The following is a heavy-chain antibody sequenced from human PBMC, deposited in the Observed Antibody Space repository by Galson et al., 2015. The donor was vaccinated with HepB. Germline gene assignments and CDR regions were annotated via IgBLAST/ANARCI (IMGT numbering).Heavy chain of an antibody. CDR1: RFTFSTYW. CDR2: IKPDGTVQ. CDR3: ARDRDGGWSYDC. Sequence: SLRLSCAASRFTFSTYWMQWVRQAPGKGLEWVASIKPDGTVQVYVDSVKGRFTISRDNAKNSLSLQMNSLRVEDTAVYYCARDRDGGWSYDCWGQGTLVTVSS. J-gene: IGHJ4*02. V-gene: IGHV3-7*03. D-gene: IGHD6-19*01.